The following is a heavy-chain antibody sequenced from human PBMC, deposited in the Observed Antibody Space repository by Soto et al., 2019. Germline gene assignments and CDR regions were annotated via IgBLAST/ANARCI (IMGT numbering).Heavy chain of an antibody. J-gene: IGHJ6*02. V-gene: IGHV3-30-3*01. CDR3: ARGTTTVSYYGMDV. Sequence: QVQLVESGGGVVQPGRSLRLSCAASGFTFSSYAMHWVRQAPGKGLEWVAVISYDGSNKYYADSVKGRFTISRDNSKNTLYLQMNSLRAEDTAVYYCARGTTTVSYYGMDVWGQGTTVTVSS. CDR1: GFTFSSYA. D-gene: IGHD4-4*01. CDR2: ISYDGSNK.